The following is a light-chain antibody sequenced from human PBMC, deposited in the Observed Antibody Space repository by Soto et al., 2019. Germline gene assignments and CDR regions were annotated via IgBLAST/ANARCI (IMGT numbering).Light chain of an antibody. CDR1: QSVRSN. CDR2: DAS. J-gene: IGKJ1*01. Sequence: EIVMTQSPATLSVSPGERATLSCRASQSVRSNLAWYQQKPGQAPRLLIYDASTRATGIPARISGSGSGTEFTLTISSLQSEDFAVYYCQQYDNWRTFG. V-gene: IGKV3-15*01. CDR3: QQYDNWRT.